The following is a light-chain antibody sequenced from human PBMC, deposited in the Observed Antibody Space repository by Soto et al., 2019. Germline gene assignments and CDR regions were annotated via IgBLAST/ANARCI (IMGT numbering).Light chain of an antibody. J-gene: IGKJ1*01. V-gene: IGKV3-15*01. CDR1: QSVSSN. Sequence: EIVMTQSPATLSASPGERATLSCRASQSVSSNLAWHQQKPGQAPRLRTYGASTRATGIPARFSGSGSGTEFTLTISSLQSEDFPVYYCQQYNNWPQTFGQGTKVEI. CDR2: GAS. CDR3: QQYNNWPQT.